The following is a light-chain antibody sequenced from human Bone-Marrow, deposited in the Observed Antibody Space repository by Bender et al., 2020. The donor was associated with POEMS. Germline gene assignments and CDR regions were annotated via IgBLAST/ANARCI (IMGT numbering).Light chain of an antibody. J-gene: IGLJ3*02. CDR1: SSYVGNYDR. CDR3: CSYAGRVTWV. V-gene: IGLV2-23*02. Sequence: QSALTQPASVSGSPGQSITISCTGTSSYVGNYDRISWYQQPPGTAPKLVIYDVNSRPSGISNRFSGSKSGNTASLTISGLQAEDEADYYCCSYAGRVTWVFGGGTKLTVL. CDR2: DVN.